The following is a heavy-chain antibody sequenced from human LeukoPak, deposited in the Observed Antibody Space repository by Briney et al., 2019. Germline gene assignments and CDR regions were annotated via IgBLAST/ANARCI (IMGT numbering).Heavy chain of an antibody. CDR3: ARQEYQLLDAFDI. J-gene: IGHJ3*02. V-gene: IGHV4-61*02. D-gene: IGHD2-2*01. Sequence: SETLSLTCTVSGGSISSGSYYWSWIRQPAGKGLEWIGRICTSGSTNYNPSLKSRDTISVDTSKNQFSLKLSSVTAADTAVYYCARQEYQLLDAFDIWGQGTMVTVSS. CDR1: GGSISSGSYY. CDR2: ICTSGST.